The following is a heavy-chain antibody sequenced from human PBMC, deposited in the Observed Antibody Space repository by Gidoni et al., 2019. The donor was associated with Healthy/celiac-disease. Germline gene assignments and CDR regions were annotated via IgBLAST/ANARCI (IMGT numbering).Heavy chain of an antibody. CDR2: IFSNDEK. CDR1: GFSLRNARMG. Sequence: QVTLKESGPVLVKPTETLTLTCTVSGFSLRNARMGGSWTRKPPGKALEWLAHIFSNDEKSYSTSLKSRLTISKDTSKSQVVLTMTNMDPVDTATYYCARIQFEYGSGKGWFDPWGQGTLVTVSS. J-gene: IGHJ5*02. D-gene: IGHD3-10*01. CDR3: ARIQFEYGSGKGWFDP. V-gene: IGHV2-26*01.